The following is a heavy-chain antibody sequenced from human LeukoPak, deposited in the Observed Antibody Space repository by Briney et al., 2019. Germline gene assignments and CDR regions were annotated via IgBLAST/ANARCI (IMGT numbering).Heavy chain of an antibody. V-gene: IGHV1-69*04. CDR1: GGTFSSYA. CDR3: ARDRWPWLVLGETYFDY. J-gene: IGHJ4*02. CDR2: IIPIPGIA. D-gene: IGHD6-19*01. Sequence: SVKVSCKASGGTFSSYAISWVRQAPGQGLEWMGRIIPIPGIANYAQKFQGRVTITADKSTSTAYMELSSLRSEDTAVYYCARDRWPWLVLGETYFDYWGQGTLVTVSS.